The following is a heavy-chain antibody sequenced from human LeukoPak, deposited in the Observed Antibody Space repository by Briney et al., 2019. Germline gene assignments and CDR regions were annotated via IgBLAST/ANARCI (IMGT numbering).Heavy chain of an antibody. D-gene: IGHD3-3*01. CDR2: IYYSGST. V-gene: IGHV4-39*01. J-gene: IGHJ4*02. CDR1: GGSISSSSYY. CDR3: ARRPRYDFWSGYYTGRVDY. Sequence: SETLSLTCTVSGGSISSSSYYWGWIRRPPGKGLGWIGSIYYSGSTYYNPSLKSRVTISVATSKNQFSLKLSSVTAADTAVYYCARRPRYDFWSGYYTGRVDYWGQGTLVTVSS.